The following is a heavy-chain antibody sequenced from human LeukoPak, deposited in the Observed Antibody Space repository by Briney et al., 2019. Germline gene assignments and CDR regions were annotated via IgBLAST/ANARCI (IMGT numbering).Heavy chain of an antibody. Sequence: ASVKVSCKASGDTFTNSHMHWVRQAPGHGLEWMGIINPDVGVASYAQNFQGRVTMTRDTSTSTVYMELSSLRSEDTAVYYCARGLPPAMDYWGQGTLVTVSS. V-gene: IGHV1-46*01. CDR2: INPDVGVA. CDR3: ARGLPPAMDY. J-gene: IGHJ4*02. CDR1: GDTFTNSH.